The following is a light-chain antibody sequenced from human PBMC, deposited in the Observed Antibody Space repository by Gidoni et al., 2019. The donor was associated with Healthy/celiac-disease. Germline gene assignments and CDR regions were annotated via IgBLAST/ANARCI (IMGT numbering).Light chain of an antibody. Sequence: DILITQSPDSLAVSLGERATINCKSSQSVLYSSNNKNYLAWYQQKPGQPPKLLIYWASTRESGVPDRFSGSGSGTDFTLTISSLQAEDVAVYYCQQYYSTPPWTFGQGTKVEIK. CDR1: QSVLYSSNNKNY. V-gene: IGKV4-1*01. CDR2: WAS. J-gene: IGKJ1*01. CDR3: QQYYSTPPWT.